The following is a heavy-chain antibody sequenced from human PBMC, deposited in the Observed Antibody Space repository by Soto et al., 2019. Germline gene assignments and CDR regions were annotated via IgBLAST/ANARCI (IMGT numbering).Heavy chain of an antibody. CDR3: ASEGYDFWRGYQTPDAFDI. V-gene: IGHV1-18*04. CDR1: GYTFTSYG. Sequence: ASVKVSCKASGYTFTSYGISWVRQAPGQGLEWMGWISAYNGNTNYAQKLQGRVTMTTDTSTSTAYMELRSLRYDDTAVYYCASEGYDFWRGYQTPDAFDIWGQGTMVTVSS. J-gene: IGHJ3*02. CDR2: ISAYNGNT. D-gene: IGHD3-3*01.